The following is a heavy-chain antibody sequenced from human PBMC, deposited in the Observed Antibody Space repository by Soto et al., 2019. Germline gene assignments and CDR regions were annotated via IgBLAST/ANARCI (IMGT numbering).Heavy chain of an antibody. V-gene: IGHV3-7*01. D-gene: IGHD3-10*01. CDR2: IKPDGSDQ. CDR3: TRAGGSYYFDF. CDR1: GFTFSSLW. J-gene: IGHJ4*02. Sequence: EVQLVESGGGLVLPGGSLRLSCAASGFTFSSLWMSWVRQAPGKGLEWVANIKPDGSDQYYVDSVKGRVTISRDNARNSLYLQMNSLRGDDTAVYYCTRAGGSYYFDFWGQGTLVTVSA.